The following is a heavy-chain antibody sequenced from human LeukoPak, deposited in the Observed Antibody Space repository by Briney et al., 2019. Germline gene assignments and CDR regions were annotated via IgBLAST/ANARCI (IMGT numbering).Heavy chain of an antibody. CDR1: GYTFIDYY. CDR3: GREDTMVRGIIGDY. CDR2: INPKNGET. V-gene: IGHV1-2*02. D-gene: IGHD3-10*01. Sequence: ASVKVSCKASGYTFIDYYIYWLRQAPGQGLEWMGWINPKNGETLYAQKFQGRVTMTGDTSITTAHMELSRLRSDDTAVYCCGREDTMVRGIIGDYWGQGTLVTVSS. J-gene: IGHJ4*02.